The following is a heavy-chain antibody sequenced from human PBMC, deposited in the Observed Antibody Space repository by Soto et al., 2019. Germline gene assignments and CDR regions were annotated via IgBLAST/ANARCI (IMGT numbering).Heavy chain of an antibody. CDR3: ARGTDPYYYGSGSPHFDY. CDR2: ISTYSGNT. V-gene: IGHV1-18*01. CDR1: GYTFSRHG. D-gene: IGHD3-10*01. Sequence: ASVKVSCKASGYTFSRHGINWVRQAPGQGLEWMGWISTYSGNTNYAQKLQGRVTMTTDTSTSTAYMELRSLRSDDTAVYYCARGTDPYYYGSGSPHFDYWGQGTLVTVSS. J-gene: IGHJ4*02.